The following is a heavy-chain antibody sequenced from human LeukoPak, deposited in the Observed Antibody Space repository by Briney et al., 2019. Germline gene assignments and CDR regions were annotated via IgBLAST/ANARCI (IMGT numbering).Heavy chain of an antibody. D-gene: IGHD6-13*01. V-gene: IGHV3-7*01. J-gene: IGHJ4*02. CDR1: GFTFSSYW. CDR2: IKQDGSEK. CDR3: ARESIAAAGTNYFDY. Sequence: GGSLRLSCAASGFTFSSYWMSWVRQAPGKGLEWVANIKQDGSEKYYVDSVKGRFTISRDNAKNSLYLQMNSLRAEDTAVYYCARESIAAAGTNYFDYWGQGTLVTVSS.